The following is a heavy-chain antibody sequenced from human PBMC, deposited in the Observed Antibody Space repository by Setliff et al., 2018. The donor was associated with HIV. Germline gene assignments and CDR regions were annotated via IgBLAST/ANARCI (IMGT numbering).Heavy chain of an antibody. CDR2: VHSTGTT. CDR1: GGSFSTYY. V-gene: IGHV4-4*07. Sequence: PSETLSLTCTVSGGSFSTYYWSWIRQPAGEGPEYIGRVHSTGTTIYNPSLKSRVTMSVDASKNQLSLKLRSVTAADTAVYYCARGPPFDRWGRGTLVTVS. J-gene: IGHJ2*01. CDR3: ARGPPFDR.